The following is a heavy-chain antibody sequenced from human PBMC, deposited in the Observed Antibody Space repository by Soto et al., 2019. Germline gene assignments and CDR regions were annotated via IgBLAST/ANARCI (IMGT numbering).Heavy chain of an antibody. CDR1: GFTFTTHA. V-gene: IGHV1-3*01. Sequence: QVHLVQSGAEVKEPGASVKVSCKTSGFTFTTHAIHWVRQAPGQSLEWMGWINAGNGNTKYSQRSQDRVTINRDTSASTAYMELSSLRSEDRAVYYCARRNSSGPIDHWGQGTLVTVSS. CDR3: ARRNSSGPIDH. D-gene: IGHD3-22*01. J-gene: IGHJ4*02. CDR2: INAGNGNT.